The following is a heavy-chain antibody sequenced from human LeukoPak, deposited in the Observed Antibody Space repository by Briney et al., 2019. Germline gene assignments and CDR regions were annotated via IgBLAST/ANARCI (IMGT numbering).Heavy chain of an antibody. D-gene: IGHD4-23*01. CDR3: ARDGGGNSYYYYMDV. Sequence: PGGSLRLSCAASGFTFSSYAMQWVRQAPGKGREWVAVISYDGSNKFYADSVKGRFTISRDNSKNTLYLQMNSLRAEDTAVYYCARDGGGNSYYYYMDVWGKGTTVTVSS. V-gene: IGHV3-30-3*01. J-gene: IGHJ6*03. CDR2: ISYDGSNK. CDR1: GFTFSSYA.